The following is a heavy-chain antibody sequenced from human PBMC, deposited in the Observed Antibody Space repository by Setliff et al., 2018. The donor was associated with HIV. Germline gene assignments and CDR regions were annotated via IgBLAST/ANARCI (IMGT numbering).Heavy chain of an antibody. V-gene: IGHV4-59*11. Sequence: SETLSLTCTVSGGSISSHYWSWIRQPPGKGLEWIGYIYYTGSTNYNPSLKSRVTMSVDTSKNQFSLKLTSVTAADTAVYYCARAEGSYGPFYYYYYYMDVWGKGTTVTV. D-gene: IGHD5-18*01. CDR1: GGSISSHY. CDR3: ARAEGSYGPFYYYYYYMDV. CDR2: IYYTGST. J-gene: IGHJ6*03.